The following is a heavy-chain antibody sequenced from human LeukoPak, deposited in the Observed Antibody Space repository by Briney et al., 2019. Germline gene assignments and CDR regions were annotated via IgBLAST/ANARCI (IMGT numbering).Heavy chain of an antibody. Sequence: ASVKVSCKASGYTFTGYYIHWVRQAPGQGLEWMEWINPNVGGTNYAQKFQGRVTMTRDTSISTAYMEVSRLRSDDTAVYYCAREEVTGTPYYYYYYMDVWGKGTTVTVSS. CDR1: GYTFTGYY. J-gene: IGHJ6*03. CDR2: INPNVGGT. CDR3: AREEVTGTPYYYYYYMDV. V-gene: IGHV1-2*02. D-gene: IGHD6-19*01.